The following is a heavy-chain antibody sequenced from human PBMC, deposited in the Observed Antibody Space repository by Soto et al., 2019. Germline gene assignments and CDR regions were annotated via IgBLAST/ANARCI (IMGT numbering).Heavy chain of an antibody. V-gene: IGHV4-30-2*01. Sequence: SETLSLTCAVSGGSISSGGYSWSWIRQPPGKGQEWIGYIYHRGSTYYNQSLKSRVTISVDRSKNQFSLKLSSVTAADPAVYYCARVPDYWGQGTLVTVSS. CDR1: GGSISSGGYS. J-gene: IGHJ4*02. CDR2: IYHRGST. CDR3: ARVPDY.